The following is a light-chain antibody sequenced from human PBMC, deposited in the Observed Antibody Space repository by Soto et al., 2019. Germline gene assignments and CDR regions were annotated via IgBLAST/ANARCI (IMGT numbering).Light chain of an antibody. CDR2: DIN. CDR3: GSYRDIKAEV. V-gene: IGLV2-14*03. J-gene: IGLJ1*01. Sequence: QSALTQPAPVSGSPGQSITISCTGTSSDVGGYNYVSWYQQYPGKAPKLMIYDINNRPSGVSSRFSGSKSGNTASLTISGLQAEDETDYYCGSYRDIKAEVFGTGTKVTVL. CDR1: SSDVGGYNY.